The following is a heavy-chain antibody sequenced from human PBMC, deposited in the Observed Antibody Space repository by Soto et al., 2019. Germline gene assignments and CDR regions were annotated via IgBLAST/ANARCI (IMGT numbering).Heavy chain of an antibody. CDR1: GYTFTSYY. D-gene: IGHD3-10*01. Sequence: ASVKVSCKASGYTFTSYYMHWVRQAPGQGLEWMGRIIPILGIANYAQKFQGRVTITADKSTSTAYMELSSLRSEDTAVYYCARLSRAPPMVRGVIIPYYYYGMDVWGQGTTVTVSS. CDR2: IIPILGIA. CDR3: ARLSRAPPMVRGVIIPYYYYGMDV. J-gene: IGHJ6*02. V-gene: IGHV1-69*02.